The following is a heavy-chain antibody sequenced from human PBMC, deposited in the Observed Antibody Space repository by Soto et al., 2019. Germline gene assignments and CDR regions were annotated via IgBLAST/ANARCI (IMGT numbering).Heavy chain of an antibody. V-gene: IGHV4-34*01. Sequence: SETLSLTCAVYGGSFSGYYWSWIRQPPGKGLEWIGEINHSGSTNYNPSLKSRVTISVDTSKNQFSLKLSSVTAADTAVYYCARGRRYLNYYYGSGSYYNANGMDVWGQGTTVTVS. CDR3: ARGRRYLNYYYGSGSYYNANGMDV. J-gene: IGHJ6*02. CDR1: GGSFSGYY. D-gene: IGHD3-10*01. CDR2: INHSGST.